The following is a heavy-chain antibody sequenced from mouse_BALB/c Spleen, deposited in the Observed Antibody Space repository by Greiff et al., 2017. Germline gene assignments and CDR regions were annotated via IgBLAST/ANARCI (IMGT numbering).Heavy chain of an antibody. J-gene: IGHJ3*01. CDR1: GYSITSGYY. Sequence: EVQLQESGPGLVKPSQSLSLTCSVTGYSITSGYYWNWIRQFPGNKLEWMGYISYDGSNNYNPSLKNRISITRDTSKNQFFLKLNSVTTEDTATYYCAPYYGNYGSWFAYWGQGTLVTVSA. D-gene: IGHD2-10*01. V-gene: IGHV3-6*02. CDR3: APYYGNYGSWFAY. CDR2: ISYDGSN.